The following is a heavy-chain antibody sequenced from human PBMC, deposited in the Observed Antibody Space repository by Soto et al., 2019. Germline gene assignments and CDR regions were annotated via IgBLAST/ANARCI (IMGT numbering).Heavy chain of an antibody. CDR3: ASPQYFS. J-gene: IGHJ4*02. CDR2: ITSSGTT. Sequence: SETLSLTCTVSGGSISGSSFYWGWVRQSPGKGLEWIASITSSGTTHYNPSLNSRLTIFVDTSKNQFSVELRSVTAADTAVYYCASPQYFSWGQGALVT. CDR1: GGSISGSSFY. D-gene: IGHD3-10*01. V-gene: IGHV4-39*01.